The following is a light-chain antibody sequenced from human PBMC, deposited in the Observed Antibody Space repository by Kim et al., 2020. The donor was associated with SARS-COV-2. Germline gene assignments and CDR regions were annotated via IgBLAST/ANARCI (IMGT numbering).Light chain of an antibody. CDR2: QAS. CDR3: KQYETYWT. J-gene: IGKJ1*01. Sequence: DIQMTQSPSTLSAFVGNRVTITCRASQSVDSWLAWYQQQPWKAPKLLIYQASKLASGVPSRFSGSGSGTDFTLTISNLQPDDSAIYYCKQYETYWTFGPGTKVDIK. CDR1: QSVDSW. V-gene: IGKV1-5*03.